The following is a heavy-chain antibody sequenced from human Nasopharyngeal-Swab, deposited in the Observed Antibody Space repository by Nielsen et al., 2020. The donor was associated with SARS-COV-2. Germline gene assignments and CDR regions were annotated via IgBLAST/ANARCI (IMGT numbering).Heavy chain of an antibody. CDR1: GFTFSSYA. V-gene: IGHV3-64D*09. CDR2: ISSNGGST. D-gene: IGHD3-10*01. CDR3: VRITMVRGADY. J-gene: IGHJ4*02. Sequence: GESLKISCSASGFTFSSYAMHWVRQAPGKGLEYVSAISSNGGSTYYADSVKGRFTISRDNSKNTLYLQMSRLRAEDTAVYYCVRITMVRGADYWGQGTLVTVSS.